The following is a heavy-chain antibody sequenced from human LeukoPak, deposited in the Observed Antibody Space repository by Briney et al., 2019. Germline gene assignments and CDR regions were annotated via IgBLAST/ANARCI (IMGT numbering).Heavy chain of an antibody. J-gene: IGHJ6*03. V-gene: IGHV1-69*16. CDR3: ARDGLLTRTGMDV. D-gene: IGHD3/OR15-3a*01. Sequence: SVKVSCKASGGGALSDYTISWVRQAPGQGLEWMGAILPMLGTAKYAQTFQGRVTITTDDSSSTVYMELSSLRFEDTASYFCARDGLLTRTGMDVWGEGTTVIVSS. CDR1: GGGALSDYT. CDR2: ILPMLGTA.